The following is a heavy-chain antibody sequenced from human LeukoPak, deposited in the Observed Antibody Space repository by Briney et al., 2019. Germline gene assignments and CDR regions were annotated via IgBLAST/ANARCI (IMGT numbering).Heavy chain of an antibody. CDR1: GFTFSSYW. D-gene: IGHD3-10*01. J-gene: IGHJ4*02. V-gene: IGHV3-7*01. Sequence: GGSLRLSCAASGFTFSSYWMSWVRQAPGKGLEWVANIKQDGREKYYVDSVKGRFTISRDNAKNSLYLQMNSLRAEDTAVYSCAREPVQRSLWGDYFDYWGQGTLVTVSS. CDR2: IKQDGREK. CDR3: AREPVQRSLWGDYFDY.